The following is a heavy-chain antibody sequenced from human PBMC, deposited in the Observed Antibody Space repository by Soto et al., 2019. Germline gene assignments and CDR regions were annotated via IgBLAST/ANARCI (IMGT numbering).Heavy chain of an antibody. CDR2: ISSSSSTI. V-gene: IGHV3-48*01. J-gene: IGHJ5*02. CDR3: ARETQSLKRFDP. CDR1: GFTFSSYS. D-gene: IGHD6-19*01. Sequence: EVQLVESGGGLVQPGGSLRLSCAASGFTFSSYSMNWVRQAPGKGLEWVSYISSSSSTIYYADSVKGRFTISRDNAKNSLYLQVNSLRAEGTPQYYCARETQSLKRFDPWGQGTLVTVSS.